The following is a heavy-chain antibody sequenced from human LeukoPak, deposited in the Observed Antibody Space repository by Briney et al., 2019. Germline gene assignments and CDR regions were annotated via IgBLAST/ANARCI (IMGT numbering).Heavy chain of an antibody. CDR3: ARGVDYYYYYMDV. CDR1: GGSISSSNW. D-gene: IGHD2-15*01. J-gene: IGHJ6*03. CDR2: IYHSGST. V-gene: IGHV4-4*02. Sequence: SGTLSLTCAVSGGSISSSNWSSWVRQSPGKGLEWIGEIYHSGSTNYNPSLKSRVTISVDKSKNQFSLKLSSVTAADAAVYYCARGVDYYYYYMDVWGQGTLVTVSS.